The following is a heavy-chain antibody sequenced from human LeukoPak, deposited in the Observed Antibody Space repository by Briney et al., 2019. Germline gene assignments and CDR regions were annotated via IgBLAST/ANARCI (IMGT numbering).Heavy chain of an antibody. D-gene: IGHD3-3*01. CDR1: AFVFNSYG. V-gene: IGHV3-30*02. Sequence: GGPLRLSCAASAFVFNSYGMHWVRQAPGKGLEWVAFVRYDGSNQYYADSVKGRFTISRDNSKDTLHLQMDSLRAEDTAVYYCAKAGGFLELLPPDYFDYWGQGTLVTVSS. CDR3: AKAGGFLELLPPDYFDY. CDR2: VRYDGSNQ. J-gene: IGHJ4*02.